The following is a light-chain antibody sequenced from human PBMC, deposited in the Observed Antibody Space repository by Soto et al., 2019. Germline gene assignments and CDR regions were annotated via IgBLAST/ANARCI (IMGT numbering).Light chain of an antibody. Sequence: QSVLTQPASVSGSPGQSITISCTGTSNDVGRYNLVSWCQQHPGKAPKLIIYEVTKRPSGFSNRFSASKSGNTASLTISGLQAEDEADYYCCSYADSGTPYVFGTGTKVTVL. CDR1: SNDVGRYNL. V-gene: IGLV2-23*02. CDR2: EVT. CDR3: CSYADSGTPYV. J-gene: IGLJ1*01.